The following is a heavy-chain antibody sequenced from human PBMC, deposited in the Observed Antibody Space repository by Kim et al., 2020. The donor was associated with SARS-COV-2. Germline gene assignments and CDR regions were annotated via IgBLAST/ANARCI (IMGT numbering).Heavy chain of an antibody. J-gene: IGHJ6*02. V-gene: IGHV3-49*03. D-gene: IGHD3-3*01. CDR1: GFTFGDYA. CDR2: IRSKAYGGTT. CDR3: TRDVKAREGTIFGVVSLYYYYYGMDV. Sequence: GGSLRLSCTASGFTFGDYAMSWFRQAPGKGLEWGGFIRSKAYGGTTEYAASVKGRFTISRDDSKSIAYLQMNSLKTEDTAVYYCTRDVKAREGTIFGVVSLYYYYYGMDVWGQGTTVTVSS.